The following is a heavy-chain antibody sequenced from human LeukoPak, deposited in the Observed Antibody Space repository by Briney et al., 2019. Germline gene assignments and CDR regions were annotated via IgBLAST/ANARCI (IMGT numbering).Heavy chain of an antibody. Sequence: SETLSLTCTVSGGSISSYYWSWIRQPPGKGLESIGYIYYSGSTSYNPSLKSRVTISVDTSKNQFSLKLRSVTAADTAVYYCARWNEGFDYWGQGTPVTVSS. D-gene: IGHD1-1*01. V-gene: IGHV4-59*01. J-gene: IGHJ4*02. CDR2: IYYSGST. CDR1: GGSISSYY. CDR3: ARWNEGFDY.